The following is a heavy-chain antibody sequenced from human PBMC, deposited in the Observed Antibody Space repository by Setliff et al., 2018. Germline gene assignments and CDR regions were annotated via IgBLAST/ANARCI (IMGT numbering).Heavy chain of an antibody. D-gene: IGHD2-15*01. Sequence: ASVKVSCKASGYTLSKYYMHWVRQAPGQGLEWMGIINPSGGLTRYAQKVQGRVAMTTDKSTSTAYMELRTLSSDDTAVYYCTRGRGPRVVVAVPLDFWGQGTLVTVSS. CDR3: TRGRGPRVVVAVPLDF. J-gene: IGHJ4*02. CDR1: GYTLSKYY. CDR2: INPSGGLT. V-gene: IGHV1-46*01.